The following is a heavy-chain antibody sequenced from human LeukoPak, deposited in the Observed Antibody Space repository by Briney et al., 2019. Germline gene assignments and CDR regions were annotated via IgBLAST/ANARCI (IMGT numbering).Heavy chain of an antibody. D-gene: IGHD3-16*01. CDR3: ASWPLITAGFDY. J-gene: IGHJ4*02. CDR2: IYYSGST. V-gene: IGHV4-59*01. Sequence: SETLSLTCTVSGGSISSYYWSWIRQPPGKGLEWIGYIYYSGSTNYNPSLKSRVTISVDTSKNQFSLKLSSVTAADTAVYYCASWPLITAGFDYWGQGTLVTVSS. CDR1: GGSISSYY.